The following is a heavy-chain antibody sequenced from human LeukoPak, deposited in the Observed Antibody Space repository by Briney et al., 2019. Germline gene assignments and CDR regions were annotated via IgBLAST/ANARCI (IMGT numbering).Heavy chain of an antibody. CDR2: INPNSGGT. D-gene: IGHD3-9*01. Sequence: ASVKVPFKASGYTFTGYYMHWVRQAPGQGLEWMGWINPNSGGTNYAQKFQGRVTMTRDTSISTAYMELSRLRSDDTAVYYCARVWYYDILTGSDAFDIWGQGTMVTVSS. J-gene: IGHJ3*02. CDR3: ARVWYYDILTGSDAFDI. V-gene: IGHV1-2*02. CDR1: GYTFTGYY.